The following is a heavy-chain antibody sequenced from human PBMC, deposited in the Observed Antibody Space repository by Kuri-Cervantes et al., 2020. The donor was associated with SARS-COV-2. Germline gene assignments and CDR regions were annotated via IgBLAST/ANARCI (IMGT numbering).Heavy chain of an antibody. J-gene: IGHJ4*02. CDR3: ARGDCSSTSCYKPPPPLDY. CDR1: GFTFSSYA. D-gene: IGHD2-2*02. V-gene: IGHV3-23*01. Sequence: GESLKISCAASGFTFSSYAMSWVRQAPGKGLEWVSAISGSGGSTYYADSVKGRFTISRDNSKNTLYLQMNSLRAEDTAVYYCARGDCSSTSCYKPPPPLDYWGQGTLVTVSS. CDR2: ISGSGGST.